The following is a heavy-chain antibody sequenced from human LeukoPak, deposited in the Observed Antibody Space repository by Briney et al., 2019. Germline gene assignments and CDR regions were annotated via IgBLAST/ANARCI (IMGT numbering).Heavy chain of an antibody. V-gene: IGHV1-69*04. CDR2: IIPILGIA. Sequence: ASVKVSCKASGGTFSSYAISWVRQAPGQGLEWMGRIIPILGIANYAQKFQGRVTITADKSTSTAYMELSSLRSEDTAVYYCARDYLPTNYGSGSYPFGWGQGTLVTVSS. J-gene: IGHJ4*02. CDR3: ARDYLPTNYGSGSYPFG. D-gene: IGHD3-10*01. CDR1: GGTFSSYA.